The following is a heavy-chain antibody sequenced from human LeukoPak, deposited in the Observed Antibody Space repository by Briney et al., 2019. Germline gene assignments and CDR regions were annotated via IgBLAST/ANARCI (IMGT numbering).Heavy chain of an antibody. V-gene: IGHV1-2*02. CDR3: ARNLLGYCSGGSCPLPDY. CDR2: INPNSGGT. D-gene: IGHD2-15*01. CDR1: GYTFTGYY. J-gene: IGHJ4*02. Sequence: ASVKVSCKASGYTFTGYYMHWVRQAPGQGLEWMGWINPNSGGTNYAQKFQGRGTMTRDTSISTAYMELSRLRSDDTAVYYCARNLLGYCSGGSCPLPDYWGQGALVTVSS.